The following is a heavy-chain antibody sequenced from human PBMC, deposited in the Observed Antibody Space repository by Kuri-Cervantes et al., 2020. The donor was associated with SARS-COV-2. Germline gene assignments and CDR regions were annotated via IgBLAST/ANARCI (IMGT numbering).Heavy chain of an antibody. J-gene: IGHJ4*02. D-gene: IGHD3-22*01. CDR3: ASGGSSGYCNY. CDR2: IYTSGST. Sequence: SQTLSLTCAVYGGSFSGYYWSWIRQPAGKGLEWIGRIYTSGSTNYNPSLKSRVTISVDTSKNQFSLKLSSVTAADTAVYYCASGGSSGYCNYWGQGTLVTVSS. V-gene: IGHV4-59*10. CDR1: GGSFSGYY.